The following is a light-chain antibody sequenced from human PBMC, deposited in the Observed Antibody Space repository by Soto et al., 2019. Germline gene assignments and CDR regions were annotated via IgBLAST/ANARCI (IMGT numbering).Light chain of an antibody. Sequence: DIPMTQSPSSLSASVGDRVTITCRASQGISTYLAWYQQRQGRAPKLLIYAASSLLSGVPSRFSGSGSGTDFTLTISSLQPEDFATYYCQQSYRTPYTFGQGTKLETK. CDR3: QQSYRTPYT. CDR1: QGISTY. V-gene: IGKV1-39*01. J-gene: IGKJ2*01. CDR2: AAS.